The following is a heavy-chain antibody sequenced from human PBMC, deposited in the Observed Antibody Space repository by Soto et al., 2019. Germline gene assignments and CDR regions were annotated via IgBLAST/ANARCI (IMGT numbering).Heavy chain of an antibody. CDR1: GGTFSSYA. D-gene: IGHD6-13*01. CDR2: IIPIFGTA. CDR3: ARDRGGYSSSSNYYGMDV. Sequence: GASVKVSCKASGGTFSSYAISWVRQAPGQGLEWMGGIIPIFGTANYAQKFQGRVTITADESTSTAYMELSSLRSEDTAVYYCARDRGGYSSSSNYYGMDVWGQGTTVTVSS. J-gene: IGHJ6*02. V-gene: IGHV1-69*13.